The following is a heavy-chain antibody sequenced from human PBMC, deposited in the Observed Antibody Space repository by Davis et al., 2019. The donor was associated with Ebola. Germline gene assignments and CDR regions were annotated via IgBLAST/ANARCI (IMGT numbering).Heavy chain of an antibody. J-gene: IGHJ6*02. CDR1: GFTFSTYY. V-gene: IGHV3-7*01. Sequence: GGSLRLSCAASGFTFSTYYITWVRQAPGKGLEWVATIPHVGSAKYYVDSVKGRFTSSRDNAKNARYLQMNSLRAEDTAVYYCARDRPLDFFFGDYYGMDVWGQGITVTVSS. CDR2: IPHVGSAK. CDR3: ARDRPLDFFFGDYYGMDV. D-gene: IGHD3-16*01.